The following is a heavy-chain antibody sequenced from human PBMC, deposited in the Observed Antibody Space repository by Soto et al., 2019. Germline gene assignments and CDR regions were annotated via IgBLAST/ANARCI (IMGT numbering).Heavy chain of an antibody. V-gene: IGHV4-61*01. CDR2: ISNSGIS. Sequence: SETLSLTCAVSGDSVTSVNYFWIWIRQPPGGGLEWIGYISNSGISKYNPSLKSRVAMSQDTSKNQFSLNLHSVTAADTAVYFCARREGNSYYAYNFDTWGQGALVTVSS. CDR1: GDSVTSVNYF. J-gene: IGHJ4*02. CDR3: ARREGNSYYAYNFDT. D-gene: IGHD2-21*01.